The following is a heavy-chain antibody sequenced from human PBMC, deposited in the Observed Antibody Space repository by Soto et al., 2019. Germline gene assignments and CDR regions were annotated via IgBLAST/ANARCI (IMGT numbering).Heavy chain of an antibody. CDR2: IGGSGGST. CDR3: AKFSEQWHFDY. V-gene: IGHV3-23*01. Sequence: EVQLLESGGGLVQPGGSLRLSCAASGFTFSSYAMSWVRQAPGMGLEWVSTIGGSGGSTYYADSVKGRFTISRDNSKSTLYLQMNSLRAEDTAVYYCAKFSEQWHFDYWGRGTLVTVSS. D-gene: IGHD6-19*01. CDR1: GFTFSSYA. J-gene: IGHJ4*02.